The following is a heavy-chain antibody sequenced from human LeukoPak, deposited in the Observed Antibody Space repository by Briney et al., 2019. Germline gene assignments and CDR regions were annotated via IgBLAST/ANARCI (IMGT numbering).Heavy chain of an antibody. CDR1: GGSISSYY. J-gene: IGHJ4*02. V-gene: IGHV4-59*01. Sequence: SETLSLTCTVSGGSISSYYWSWIRQPPGKGLEWIGYIYYSGSTNYNPSLKSRVTISVDTSKNQFSLKLSSVTAADTAVYYCARGPAYCGGDCYSGNFDYWGQGTLVTVSS. D-gene: IGHD2-21*01. CDR2: IYYSGST. CDR3: ARGPAYCGGDCYSGNFDY.